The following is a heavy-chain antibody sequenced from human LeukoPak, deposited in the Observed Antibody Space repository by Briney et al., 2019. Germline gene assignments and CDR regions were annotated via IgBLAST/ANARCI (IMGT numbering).Heavy chain of an antibody. V-gene: IGHV1-18*01. D-gene: IGHD5-12*01. CDR3: ARLQPQRLESTSNYYYSYMDV. CDR2: ISGYNGNT. Sequence: GASVKVSCKASGYIFRNYGINWVRQAPGQGLEWMGWISGYNGNTNYAQKLQGRVTLTTDTSTSTAYMDLRSLRSDDTAVYYCARLQPQRLESTSNYYYSYMDVWGKGTTVTVSS. J-gene: IGHJ6*03. CDR1: GYIFRNYG.